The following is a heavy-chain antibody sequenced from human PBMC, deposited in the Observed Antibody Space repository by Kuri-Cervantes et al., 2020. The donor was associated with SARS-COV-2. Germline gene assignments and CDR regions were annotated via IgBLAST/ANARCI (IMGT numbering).Heavy chain of an antibody. D-gene: IGHD3-22*01. CDR1: GFTFSIYG. CDR3: ARDADDSSGYYYFDY. V-gene: IGHV3-30*03. CDR2: ISYEASNK. Sequence: GESLKISCAASGFTFSIYGRHWVRQAPGKGLEWVALISYEASNKYYADSVKGRFTISRDNSKNTLYLQMNSLRAEDTAGYYCARDADDSSGYYYFDYWGQGTLVTVSS. J-gene: IGHJ4*02.